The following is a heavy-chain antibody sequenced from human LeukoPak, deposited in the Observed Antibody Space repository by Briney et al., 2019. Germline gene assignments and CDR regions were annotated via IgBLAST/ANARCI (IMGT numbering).Heavy chain of an antibody. D-gene: IGHD6-19*01. CDR2: ISWNSDTI. Sequence: GGSLRLSCAASGFTFDDYGMHWVRQAPGKGLEWVSAISWNSDTIGYADSVKGRFTISRDNAKTSLYLQMNSLRAEDTALYYCTAHSSGLGYWGQGTLVTVSS. CDR3: TAHSSGLGY. CDR1: GFTFDDYG. J-gene: IGHJ4*02. V-gene: IGHV3-9*01.